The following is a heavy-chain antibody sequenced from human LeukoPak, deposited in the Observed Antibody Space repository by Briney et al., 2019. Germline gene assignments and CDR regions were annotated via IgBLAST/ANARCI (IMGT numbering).Heavy chain of an antibody. Sequence: SETLSLTCAVSGYSISRGYSWGWIRQPPGKGLEWIGNIYHSESTHYNPSLKSRVTISPDTSKNQFSLKLSSVTALDTAVYYCARFDHVWETHGMDAFDLWGQGTMVTVSS. V-gene: IGHV4-38-2*01. CDR1: GYSISRGYS. J-gene: IGHJ3*01. CDR2: IYHSEST. CDR3: ARFDHVWETHGMDAFDL. D-gene: IGHD3-16*01.